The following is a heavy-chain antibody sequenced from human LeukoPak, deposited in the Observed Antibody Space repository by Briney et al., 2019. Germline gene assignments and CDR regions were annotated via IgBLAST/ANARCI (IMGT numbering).Heavy chain of an antibody. V-gene: IGHV4-4*09. CDR2: IYTSGST. CDR3: AISAARVYYFDY. CDR1: GGSISSYY. Sequence: SETLSLTCTVSGGSISSYYWSWIRQPPGKGLEWIGYIYTSGSTNYNPSLKSRVTISVDTSKNQFSLKLSSVTAADTAVYYCAISAARVYYFDYWGQGTLVTVSS. J-gene: IGHJ4*02. D-gene: IGHD2-2*01.